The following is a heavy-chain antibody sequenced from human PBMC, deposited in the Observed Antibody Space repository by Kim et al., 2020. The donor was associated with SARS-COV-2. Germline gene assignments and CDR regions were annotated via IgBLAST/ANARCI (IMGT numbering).Heavy chain of an antibody. D-gene: IGHD3-10*01. CDR1: GGSISSSSYY. CDR3: ASQTGRRGYYGSGNFDY. J-gene: IGHJ4*02. V-gene: IGHV4-39*01. Sequence: SETLSLTCTVSGGSISSSSYYWGWIRQPPGKGLEWIGSIYYSGSTYYNPSLKSRVTISVDTSKNQFSLKLSSVTAADTAVYYCASQTGRRGYYGSGNFDYWGQGTLVTVSS. CDR2: IYYSGST.